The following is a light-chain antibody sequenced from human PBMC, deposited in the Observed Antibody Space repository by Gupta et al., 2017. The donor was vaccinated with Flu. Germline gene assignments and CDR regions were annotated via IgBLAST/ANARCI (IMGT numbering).Light chain of an antibody. J-gene: IGLJ1*01. V-gene: IGLV2-14*01. CDR3: SSYTSTDTFYV. CDR1: SSDVGRSNS. Sequence: QSALTQPASVSASPGQSINIPCTGTSSDVGRSNSVSWYRQDPGKAPKLIIYDVSSRPSGISSRFSGSKSGNTASLTISGLQAEDETDYYCSSYTSTDTFYVFGTGTKVTVL. CDR2: DVS.